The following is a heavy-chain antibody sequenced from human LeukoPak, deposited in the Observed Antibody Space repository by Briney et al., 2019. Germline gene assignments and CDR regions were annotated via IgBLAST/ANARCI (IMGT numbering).Heavy chain of an antibody. V-gene: IGHV4-38-2*01. CDR3: ARRKGRGSSGSFGIPCPADYYVDY. CDR1: GYSISSGYY. CDR2: IYHSGST. D-gene: IGHD6-19*01. J-gene: IGHJ4*02. Sequence: PSETLSLTCAVSGYSISSGYYWGWIRQPPGKGLEWIGSIYHSGSTYYNPSLKSRVTISVDTSKNQFSLKLSSVTAADTAVYYCARRKGRGSSGSFGIPCPADYYVDYLGLGTLVTVAS.